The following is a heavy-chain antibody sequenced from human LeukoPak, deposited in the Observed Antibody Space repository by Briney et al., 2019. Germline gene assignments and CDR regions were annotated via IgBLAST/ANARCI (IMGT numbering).Heavy chain of an antibody. V-gene: IGHV3-48*04. CDR3: ARDLIAATDY. Sequence: GGSLRLSCAASGFIFSNYAMNWVRQAPGKGLEWVSYISSSTTTIYYADSVRGRFTISRDNARNSLYLQMNSLRAEDTAAYYCARDLIAATDYWGQGTLVTVSS. CDR2: ISSSTTTI. D-gene: IGHD6-13*01. J-gene: IGHJ4*02. CDR1: GFIFSNYA.